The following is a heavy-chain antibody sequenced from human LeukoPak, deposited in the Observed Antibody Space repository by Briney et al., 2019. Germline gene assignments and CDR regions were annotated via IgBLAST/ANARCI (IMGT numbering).Heavy chain of an antibody. J-gene: IGHJ4*02. CDR1: GVIVRDHA. Sequence: PGRSLRLSCVGSGVIVRDHAMHWVRQPPGKGLEWVSGIYWNGGGVDYADSVKGRFTTSRDNAKNSLYLQMNSLRAEDTAVYYCARDLGLYYYDSSGSPADWGQGTLVTVSS. CDR2: IYWNGGGV. D-gene: IGHD3-22*01. CDR3: ARDLGLYYYDSSGSPAD. V-gene: IGHV3-9*01.